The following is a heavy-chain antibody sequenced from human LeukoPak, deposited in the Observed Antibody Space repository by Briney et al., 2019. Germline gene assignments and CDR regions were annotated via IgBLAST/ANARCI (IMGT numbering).Heavy chain of an antibody. CDR2: IKSKSDGETT. D-gene: IGHD1-26*01. CDR1: GFTFSNAW. CDR3: TTMNIVGASAFDY. V-gene: IGHV3-15*01. J-gene: IGHJ4*02. Sequence: GGSLRLSCAASGFTFSNAWMNWVRQAPGKGLEWVGRIKSKSDGETTDYAAPVKGRLTISRDDSKNTLYLQMNSLKTEDTAVYYCTTMNIVGASAFDYWGQGTLVTVSS.